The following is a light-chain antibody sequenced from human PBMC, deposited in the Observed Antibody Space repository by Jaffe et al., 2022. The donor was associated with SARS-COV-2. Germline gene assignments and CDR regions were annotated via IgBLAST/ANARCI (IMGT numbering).Light chain of an antibody. CDR3: ATWDENIHGWV. CDR2: RDS. J-gene: IGLJ2*01. CDR1: SSDIGSNT. Sequence: QSVLIQPPSVSGTPGQTVTLSCSGSSSDIGSNTVQWFQQLPGTAPQLLIYRDSERPSGVADRFSGSKSGTSASLAISGLQSEDEADYYCATWDENIHGWVFGGGTKLTVL. V-gene: IGLV1-44*01.